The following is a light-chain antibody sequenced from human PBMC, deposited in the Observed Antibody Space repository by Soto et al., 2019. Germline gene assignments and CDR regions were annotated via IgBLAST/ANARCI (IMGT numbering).Light chain of an antibody. CDR1: QSLRSTY. Sequence: EIVLTQSPGTLSLSPGERATLSCRANQSLRSTYVAWYQQKPGQSPRLLIYGASSRATGIPDRFSGSGSGTDFSLTITRLEPEDFAVYYCQHYGGSWEFGQGTKLDFK. J-gene: IGKJ1*01. V-gene: IGKV3-20*01. CDR2: GAS. CDR3: QHYGGSWE.